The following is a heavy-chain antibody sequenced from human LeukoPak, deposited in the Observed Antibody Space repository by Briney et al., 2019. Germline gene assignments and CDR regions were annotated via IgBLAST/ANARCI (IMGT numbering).Heavy chain of an antibody. J-gene: IGHJ4*02. Sequence: GGSLRLSCVVSGFSFSDSYMTWLRQTPGKGLESLAYISPSSHDIYYADSVKGRFTISRDNAKNSLYLQMNSLRAEDTAVYYCARDEYYDSSGVDYWGQGTLVTVSS. CDR2: ISPSSHDI. CDR3: ARDEYYDSSGVDY. CDR1: GFSFSDSY. D-gene: IGHD3-22*01. V-gene: IGHV3-11*06.